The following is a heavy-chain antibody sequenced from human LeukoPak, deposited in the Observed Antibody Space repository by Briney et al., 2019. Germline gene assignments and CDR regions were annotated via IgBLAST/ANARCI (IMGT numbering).Heavy chain of an antibody. CDR3: ARGHLLKWELQHWFDP. CDR2: ITPIFGTA. D-gene: IGHD1-26*01. Sequence: GASVKVSCKASGGTFSSYDISWVRQAPGQGLEWMGGITPIFGTAKYAQKFQGRVTITAVESMSTAYMELSSLRSEDTAVYYCARGHLLKWELQHWFDPWGQGTLVTVSS. J-gene: IGHJ5*02. CDR1: GGTFSSYD. V-gene: IGHV1-69*13.